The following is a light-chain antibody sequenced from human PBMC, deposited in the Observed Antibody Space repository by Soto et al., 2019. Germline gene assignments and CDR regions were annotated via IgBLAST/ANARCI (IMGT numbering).Light chain of an antibody. J-gene: IGLJ1*01. Sequence: QSVLTQPPSVSGAPGQRVTISCTGSSSNIGAGYDVHWYQQLPGTAPKLLIYGNSNRPSGVPDRFSGSKSGTSASLAITGLQAEDVAYYYCQSYDSSLSGFYVFGTGTQLTVL. CDR1: SSNIGAGYD. CDR2: GNS. CDR3: QSYDSSLSGFYV. V-gene: IGLV1-40*01.